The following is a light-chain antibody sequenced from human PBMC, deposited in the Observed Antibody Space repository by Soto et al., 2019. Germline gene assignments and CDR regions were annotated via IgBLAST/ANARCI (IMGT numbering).Light chain of an antibody. V-gene: IGLV2-14*01. CDR1: SSDVGGYNY. Sequence: QSALTQPASVSGSPGQSITISCTGTSSDVGGYNYVSWYQQHPGKATKLMIYDVSNRPSGVYNRFSGSKSCNTASLTISGFQAEDEADYYCSSYTSSSTRVFGAGTKVTVL. J-gene: IGLJ1*01. CDR3: SSYTSSSTRV. CDR2: DVS.